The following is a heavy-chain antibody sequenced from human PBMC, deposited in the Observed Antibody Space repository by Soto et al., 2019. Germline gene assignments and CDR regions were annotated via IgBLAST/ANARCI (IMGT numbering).Heavy chain of an antibody. J-gene: IGHJ3*02. Sequence: GGSLRLSCAASGFTFSSYAMSWVRQAPGKGLEWVSAISGSGGSTYYADSVKGRFTISRDNSKNTLYLQMNSLRAEDTAVYYCAKGNLRGRGARGIAAAGDAFDIWGQGTTVTVSS. CDR2: ISGSGGST. CDR3: AKGNLRGRGARGIAAAGDAFDI. CDR1: GFTFSSYA. D-gene: IGHD6-13*01. V-gene: IGHV3-23*01.